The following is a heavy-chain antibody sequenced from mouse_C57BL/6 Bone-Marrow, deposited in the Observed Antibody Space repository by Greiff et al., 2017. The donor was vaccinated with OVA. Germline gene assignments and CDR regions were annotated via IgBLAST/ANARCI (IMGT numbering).Heavy chain of an antibody. V-gene: IGHV1-69*01. CDR2: IDPSDSYT. Sequence: VQLQQPGAELVMPGASVKLSCKASGYTFTSYWMHWVKQRPGQGLEWIGEIDPSDSYTNYNQKFKGKSTLTVDKSSSTAYMQLSSLTSEDSAVYYCARWDYSNYDGFAYWGQGTLVTVSA. CDR1: GYTFTSYW. CDR3: ARWDYSNYDGFAY. J-gene: IGHJ3*01. D-gene: IGHD2-5*01.